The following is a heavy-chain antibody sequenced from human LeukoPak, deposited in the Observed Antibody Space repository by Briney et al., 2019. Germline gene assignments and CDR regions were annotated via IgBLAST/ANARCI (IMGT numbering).Heavy chain of an antibody. J-gene: IGHJ4*02. CDR2: INPNSGGT. CDR1: GGTFSSYA. D-gene: IGHD6-19*01. V-gene: IGHV1-2*02. CDR3: ARVDSSGWYEVY. Sequence: VASVTVSCKASGGTFSSYAISWVRQAPGQGLEWMGWINPNSGGTNYAQKFQGRVTMTRDTSISTAYMELSRLRSDDTAVYYCARVDSSGWYEVYWGQGTLVTVSS.